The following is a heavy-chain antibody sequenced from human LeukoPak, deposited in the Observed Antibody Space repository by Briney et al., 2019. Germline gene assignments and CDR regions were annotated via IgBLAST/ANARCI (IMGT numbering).Heavy chain of an antibody. Sequence: GSLRLSCEASGFTFSTYEMNWVRQTPGKGLEWIGYIYYSGSTNYNPSLKSRVTISVDTSKNQFSLKLSSVTAADTAVYYCARESREYGSGSYYRREVWFDPWGQGTLVTVSS. D-gene: IGHD3-10*01. CDR3: ARESREYGSGSYYRREVWFDP. V-gene: IGHV4-59*01. CDR1: GFTFSTYE. CDR2: IYYSGST. J-gene: IGHJ5*02.